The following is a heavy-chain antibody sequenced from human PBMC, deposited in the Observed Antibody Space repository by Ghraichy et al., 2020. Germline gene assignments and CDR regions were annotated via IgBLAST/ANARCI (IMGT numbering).Heavy chain of an antibody. CDR3: ARVNDFWSGYQYYFDY. D-gene: IGHD3-3*01. V-gene: IGHV4-59*01. CDR2: IYYSGST. CDR1: GGSISSYY. J-gene: IGHJ4*02. Sequence: SETLSLTCTVSGGSISSYYWSWIRQPPGKGLEWIGYIYYSGSTNYNPSLKSRVTISVDTSKNQFSLKLSSVTAADTAVYYCARVNDFWSGYQYYFDYWGQGTLVTVSS.